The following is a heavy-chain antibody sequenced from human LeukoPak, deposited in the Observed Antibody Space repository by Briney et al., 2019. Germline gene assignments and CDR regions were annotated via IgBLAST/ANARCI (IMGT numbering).Heavy chain of an antibody. D-gene: IGHD2-15*01. CDR1: GFTFSSYA. J-gene: IGHJ4*02. Sequence: GGSLRLSCAASGFTFSSYAMSWVRQAPGKGLEWVSGISGSGDSAYYADSVKGRFTISRDNPKNTLYLQMNSLRAEDTAVYYCAKDRQGYCSGGSCYPSRPLDYWGQGTLVTVSS. V-gene: IGHV3-23*01. CDR3: AKDRQGYCSGGSCYPSRPLDY. CDR2: ISGSGDSA.